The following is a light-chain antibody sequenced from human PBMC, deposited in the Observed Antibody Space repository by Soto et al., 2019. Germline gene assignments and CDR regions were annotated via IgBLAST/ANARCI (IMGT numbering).Light chain of an antibody. V-gene: IGKV2-28*01. J-gene: IGKJ1*01. CDR1: QSLLHSNGYNY. CDR3: MQALQTPPT. CDR2: LGS. Sequence: DIVMTQSPLSLPVTPGEPASISCRSSQSLLHSNGYNYLDWYLQKPGQSPQLLIYLGSNRASGVPDRFRGSGSGTDFTLKISRVEAEDVGVYYCMQALQTPPTFGQGTKV.